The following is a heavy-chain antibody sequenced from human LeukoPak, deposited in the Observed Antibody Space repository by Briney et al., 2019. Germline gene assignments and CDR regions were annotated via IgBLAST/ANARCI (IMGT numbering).Heavy chain of an antibody. V-gene: IGHV3-23*01. J-gene: IGHJ4*02. CDR3: ARGLGGGGYDSYFDY. CDR2: ISGSGGST. Sequence: GGSLRLSCAASGFTFSSYAMSWVRQAPGKGLEWVSAISGSGGSTYYADSVKGRFTISRDNSKNTLYLQMNSLRAEDTAVYYCARGLGGGGYDSYFDYWGQVTLVTVSS. CDR1: GFTFSSYA. D-gene: IGHD5-12*01.